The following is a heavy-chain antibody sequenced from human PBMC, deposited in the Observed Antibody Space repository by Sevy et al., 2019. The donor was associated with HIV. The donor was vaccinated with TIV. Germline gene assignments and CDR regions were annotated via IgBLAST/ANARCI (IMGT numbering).Heavy chain of an antibody. CDR2: ISAYNGNT. Sequence: ASVKVSCKASGYTFTDSSVSWVRQAPGQGLEWMGWISAYNGNTNYPQKFQGRVTVTTDSSTNTAYMELRSLRSDDTGVYYCARAPVGYRGNWPTSHFDHWGQGTLVTVSS. J-gene: IGHJ4*02. D-gene: IGHD6-13*01. V-gene: IGHV1-18*04. CDR1: GYTFTDSS. CDR3: ARAPVGYRGNWPTSHFDH.